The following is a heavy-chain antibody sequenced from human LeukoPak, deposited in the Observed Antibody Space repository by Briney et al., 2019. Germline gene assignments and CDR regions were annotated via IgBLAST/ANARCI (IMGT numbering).Heavy chain of an antibody. CDR2: ISSSSSTI. CDR3: ARHAVDYYYYYGMDV. V-gene: IGHV3-48*02. CDR1: GFTFSSYS. J-gene: IGHJ6*02. Sequence: PGGSLRLSCAASGFTFSSYSMNWVRQAPGKGLEWVSYISSSSSTIYYADSVKGRFTISRDNAKNSLYLQMNSLRDEDTAVYYCARHAVDYYYYYGMDVWGQGTTVTVSS.